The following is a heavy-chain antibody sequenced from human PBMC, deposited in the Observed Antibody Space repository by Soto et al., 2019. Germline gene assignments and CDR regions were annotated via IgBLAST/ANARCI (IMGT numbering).Heavy chain of an antibody. Sequence: EGQLLESGGDLVQPGGSLRISCAASGFSFRSYAMGWVRQAPGKGLNWVSSISAGGDGTYYADSVKGRFTISRDNSKNTMYLQMTSLRADDTAVYYCADGGRYPYYWGPGTLVIVSS. CDR1: GFSFRSYA. D-gene: IGHD1-26*01. J-gene: IGHJ4*02. V-gene: IGHV3-23*01. CDR2: ISAGGDGT. CDR3: ADGGRYPYY.